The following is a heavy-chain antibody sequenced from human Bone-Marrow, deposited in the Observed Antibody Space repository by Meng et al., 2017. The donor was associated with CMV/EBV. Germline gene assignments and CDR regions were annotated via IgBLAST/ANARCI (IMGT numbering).Heavy chain of an antibody. CDR3: ARGRHTIWFDP. CDR2: IIPILGIA. J-gene: IGHJ5*02. Sequence: SVKVSCKASGGTFSSYAISWVRQAPGQGLEWMGGIIPILGIANYAQKFQGRVTITADKSTSTAYMELRSLRSDDTAVYYCARGRHTIWFDPWGQGTLVTVSS. D-gene: IGHD3-3*01. CDR1: GGTFSSYA. V-gene: IGHV1-69*10.